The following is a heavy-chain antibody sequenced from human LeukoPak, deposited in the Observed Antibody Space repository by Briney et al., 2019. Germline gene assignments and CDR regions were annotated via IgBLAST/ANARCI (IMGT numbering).Heavy chain of an antibody. D-gene: IGHD4-17*01. CDR2: ISGSGSST. CDR3: ARAPGGFHGDYSPIAY. Sequence: GGSLRLSCAASGFTFSSYAMSWIRQAPGKGLEWVSVISGSGSSTYYADSVKGRFTISRDNSKNTLYLQMNSLGADETAIYYCARAPGGFHGDYSPIAYWGQGTLVTVSS. V-gene: IGHV3-23*01. CDR1: GFTFSSYA. J-gene: IGHJ4*02.